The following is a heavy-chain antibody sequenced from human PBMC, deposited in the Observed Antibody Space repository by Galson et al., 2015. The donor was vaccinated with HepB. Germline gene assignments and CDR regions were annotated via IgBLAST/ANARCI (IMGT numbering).Heavy chain of an antibody. Sequence: SLRLSCAASGFTFSNYAMTWVRQAPGKGLDWVSSISGSDGGTYYADSVRGRFTVSRDNSKNTLYLQMNNLRAEDTAVYYCANCRTSSSGWCNWLDPWGQGTLVTVSS. CDR3: ANCRTSSSGWCNWLDP. CDR1: GFTFSNYA. V-gene: IGHV3-23*01. CDR2: ISGSDGGT. D-gene: IGHD6-19*01. J-gene: IGHJ5*02.